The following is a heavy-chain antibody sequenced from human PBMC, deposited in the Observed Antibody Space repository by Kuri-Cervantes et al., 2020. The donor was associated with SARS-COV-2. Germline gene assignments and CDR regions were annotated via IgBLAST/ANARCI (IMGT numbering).Heavy chain of an antibody. J-gene: IGHJ4*02. D-gene: IGHD2-21*01. CDR3: AKAIGGAIATGGVDY. CDR2: ISGSGGST. CDR1: GFTFSDYY. V-gene: IGHV3-23*01. Sequence: GESLKISCAASGFTFSDYYMSWVRQAPGKGLEWVSAISGSGGSTYYADSVKGRFTISRDNSKNTLYLQMNSLRAEDTAVYYCAKAIGGAIATGGVDYWGQGTLVTVSS.